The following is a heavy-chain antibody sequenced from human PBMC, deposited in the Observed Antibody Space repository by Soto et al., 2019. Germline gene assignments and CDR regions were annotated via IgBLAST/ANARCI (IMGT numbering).Heavy chain of an antibody. CDR3: AVGIAVARGDFDL. Sequence: EVQLVESGGGLVQPGGSLRLSCAASGFRFSSYSMNWVRQAPGKGPEWVSYIDHSSSSVRYVDSVEGRFTISRDNAKDSLSLQMNSLRVEGTAMYYCAVGIAVARGDFDLWGRGTLVTVSS. D-gene: IGHD6-19*01. CDR2: IDHSSSSV. CDR1: GFRFSSYS. J-gene: IGHJ2*01. V-gene: IGHV3-48*04.